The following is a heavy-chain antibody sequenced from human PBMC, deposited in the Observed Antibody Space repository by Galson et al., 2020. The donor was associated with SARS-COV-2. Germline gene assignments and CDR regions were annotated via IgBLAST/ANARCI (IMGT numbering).Heavy chain of an antibody. D-gene: IGHD6-13*01. V-gene: IGHV3-48*03. J-gene: IGHJ3*02. Sequence: GGSLRLSCAGSGFSFSSYEMNWVRQAPGKGLEWVSYISSSGTNIYYADSVTGRFTISRDNAKNSLYLQMTSLRAEDTAVYYCASPYLAAASFFGAFDIWGLGTMVTVSS. CDR3: ASPYLAAASFFGAFDI. CDR1: GFSFSSYE. CDR2: ISSSGTNI.